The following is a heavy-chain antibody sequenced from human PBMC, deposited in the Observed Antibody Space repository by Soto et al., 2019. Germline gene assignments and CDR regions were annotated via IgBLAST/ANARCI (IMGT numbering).Heavy chain of an antibody. CDR1: RDSISNYF. CDR2: FFTSGRT. Sequence: YETLSLPCTVSRDSISNYFWSWIRQPAGNRLEWIGRFFTSGRTKYNPSLNSPFTMSVDTSKNQLSLRLPSAPVPCPATYYCTSRGSGASGRGLSYWGQVNLSAFCS. CDR3: TSRGSGASGRGLSY. D-gene: IGHD6-25*01. V-gene: IGHV4-4*07. J-gene: IGHJ4*02.